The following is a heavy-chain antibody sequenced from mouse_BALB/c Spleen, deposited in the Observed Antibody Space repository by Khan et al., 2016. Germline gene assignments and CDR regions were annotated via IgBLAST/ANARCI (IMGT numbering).Heavy chain of an antibody. CDR2: INTYTGEP. CDR3: ARGGNYVAY. CDR1: GYTFTNYG. V-gene: IGHV9-3-1*01. Sequence: QIQLVQSGPELKKPGETVKISCKASGYTFTNYGMNWVKQAPGKGLKWTGWINTYTGEPTYADDFKGRFAFSLETSARTAYLQINNLKNEDTATYFCARGGNYVAYWGQGTLVTVSA. J-gene: IGHJ3*01. D-gene: IGHD2-1*01.